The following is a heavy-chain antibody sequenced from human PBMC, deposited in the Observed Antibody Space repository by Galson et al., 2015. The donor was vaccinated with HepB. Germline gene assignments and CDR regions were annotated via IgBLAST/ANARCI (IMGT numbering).Heavy chain of an antibody. CDR1: GFTFSSYA. J-gene: IGHJ6*02. CDR2: ISGSGGST. CDR3: AKDSGSAYDFWSGNHYGMDV. V-gene: IGHV3-23*01. D-gene: IGHD3-3*01. Sequence: SLRLSCAASGFTFSSYAMSWVRQAPGKGLEWVSAISGSGGSTYYADSVKGRFTISRDNSKNTLYLQMNSLRAEDTAVYYCAKDSGSAYDFWSGNHYGMDVWGQGTTVTVSS.